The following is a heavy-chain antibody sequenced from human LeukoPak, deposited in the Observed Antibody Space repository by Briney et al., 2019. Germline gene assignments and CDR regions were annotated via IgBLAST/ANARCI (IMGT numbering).Heavy chain of an antibody. CDR3: ARGQAAGHYFDY. CDR1: GGSISSGGYY. CDR2: IYHSGST. J-gene: IGHJ4*02. V-gene: IGHV4-30-2*01. Sequence: PSETLSLTCTVSGGSISSGGYYWSWIRQPPGKGLEWIGYIYHSGSTYYNPSLKSRVTISVDRSKNQFSLKLSSVTAADTAVYYCARGQAAGHYFDYWGQGTLVTVSS. D-gene: IGHD6-13*01.